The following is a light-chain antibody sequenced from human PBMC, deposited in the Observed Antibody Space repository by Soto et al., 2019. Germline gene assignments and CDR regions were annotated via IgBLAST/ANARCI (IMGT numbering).Light chain of an antibody. CDR2: GAS. V-gene: IGKV3-20*01. J-gene: IGKJ1*01. CDR1: QSVSSNY. Sequence: EIVLTQSPGTLSLSPGERATLSCRASQSVSSNYLAWYQRKPGQAPRLLIYGASSRAIDIPNRFSGSVSGTDFTLTLTRLEPEDFAVYYCQQYGSSPPTFGQATKVDI. CDR3: QQYGSSPPT.